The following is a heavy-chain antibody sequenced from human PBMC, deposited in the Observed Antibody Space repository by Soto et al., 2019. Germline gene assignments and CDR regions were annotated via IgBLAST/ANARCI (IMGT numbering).Heavy chain of an antibody. CDR2: ISSGSTNI. J-gene: IGHJ4*02. D-gene: IGHD1-1*01. CDR1: GFTFSDFY. CDR3: ARERNAAGSDY. V-gene: IGHV3-11*04. Sequence: GGSLRLSCAASGFTFSDFYMSWIRQAPGKGLEWISYISSGSTNIFYADSVKGRFTVSRDNAKNSVYLQRDSLRAEDTAVYYCARERNAAGSDYWGQGPLVTVSS.